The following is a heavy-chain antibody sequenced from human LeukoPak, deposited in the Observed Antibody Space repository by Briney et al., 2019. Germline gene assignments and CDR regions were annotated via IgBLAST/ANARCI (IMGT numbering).Heavy chain of an antibody. CDR1: GFTFSSYA. CDR3: ARTYYYDSSGYLDY. CDR2: ISGSGSST. J-gene: IGHJ4*02. D-gene: IGHD3-22*01. Sequence: GGSPRLSCTASGFTFSSYAMRWVRQAPGKGLEWVSGISGSGSSTYYADSVKGRFTISRDNSKNTLYLQMNSLRGDDTAVYYCARTYYYDSSGYLDYWGQGTLVTVSS. V-gene: IGHV3-23*01.